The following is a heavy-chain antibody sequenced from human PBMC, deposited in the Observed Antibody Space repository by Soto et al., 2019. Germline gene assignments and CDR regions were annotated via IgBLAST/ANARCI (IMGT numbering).Heavy chain of an antibody. D-gene: IGHD3-10*01. CDR1: GGSISSGGYS. CDR2: IYHSGST. J-gene: IGHJ4*02. CDR3: ASYYWGLDY. Sequence: SETLSLTCAVSGGSISSGGYSWSWIRQPPGKGLEWIGYIYHSGSTYYNPSLKSRVTISVDRSKNQFSLKLSSVTAADTAVYYCASYYWGLDYWGQGNLVTVAS. V-gene: IGHV4-30-2*01.